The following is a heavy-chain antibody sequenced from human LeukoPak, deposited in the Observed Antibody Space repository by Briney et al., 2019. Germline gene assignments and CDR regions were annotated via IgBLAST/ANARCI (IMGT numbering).Heavy chain of an antibody. CDR1: GGSFSGYY. D-gene: IGHD4-17*01. J-gene: IGHJ4*02. V-gene: IGHV3-11*05. CDR3: AREGYGDYVREFDY. CDR2: ISSSSSYI. Sequence: LSLTCAVYGGSFSGYYWSWIRQAPGKGLEWVSSISSSSSYIYYADSVKGRFTISRDNSKNTLYLQMNSLRAEDTAVYYCAREGYGDYVREFDYWGQGTLVTVSS.